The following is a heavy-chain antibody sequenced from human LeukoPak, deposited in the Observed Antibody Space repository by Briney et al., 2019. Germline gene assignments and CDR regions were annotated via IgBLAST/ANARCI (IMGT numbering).Heavy chain of an antibody. V-gene: IGHV3-30*02. CDR1: GLTFSSYG. CDR3: SSQGTLTEGWFDT. CDR2: IRYDGSNK. D-gene: IGHD3-9*01. Sequence: GGSLRLSCAASGLTFSSYGMHWVRQAPGRGLEWVTFIRYDGSNKYYADSVKGRFTISRDNSKNTVYLQMNSLRAEDTAVYSCSSQGTLTEGWFDTWSQGTLVTVSS. J-gene: IGHJ5*02.